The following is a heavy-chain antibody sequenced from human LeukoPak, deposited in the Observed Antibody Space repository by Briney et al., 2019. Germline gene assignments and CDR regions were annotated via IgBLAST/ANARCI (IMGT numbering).Heavy chain of an antibody. CDR2: IYYSGST. J-gene: IGHJ3*02. CDR1: GGSINSSPYY. CDR3: ARSGCSGGSCYSQRGAFDI. V-gene: IGHV4-39*07. D-gene: IGHD2-15*01. Sequence: PSETLSLTCTVSGGSINSSPYYWGWISQPPGKGLEWIGNIYYSGSTYYNPSLKSRVTISIDTSKNQFSLKLSSVTAADTAVYYCARSGCSGGSCYSQRGAFDIWGQGTMVTVSS.